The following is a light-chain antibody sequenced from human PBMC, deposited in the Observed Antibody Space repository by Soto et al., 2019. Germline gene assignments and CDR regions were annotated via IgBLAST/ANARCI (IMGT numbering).Light chain of an antibody. Sequence: QSVRAEPSSVSVSPGQSITMSCTGTSTDVGGYNYVSWYQHHPGKGPKLIIYEVNNRPSGVSDRFSGSKSGNKASLTISNLEAEDESDYYCGSYTSTDTPFVFGTGTKVTVL. CDR3: GSYTSTDTPFV. V-gene: IGLV2-14*01. CDR1: STDVGGYNY. J-gene: IGLJ1*01. CDR2: EVN.